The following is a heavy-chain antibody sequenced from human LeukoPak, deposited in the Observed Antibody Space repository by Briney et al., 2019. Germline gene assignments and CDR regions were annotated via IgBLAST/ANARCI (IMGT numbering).Heavy chain of an antibody. Sequence: ASVKVSCKASGGTFSSYAISWVRQAPGQGLEWMGGIIPIFGTANYAQKFQGRVTITADESTSTAYMELSSLRSEDTAVYYCARGRGATVTTYFDYWGQGTLVTVSS. CDR1: GGTFSSYA. D-gene: IGHD4-17*01. CDR2: IIPIFGTA. V-gene: IGHV1-69*13. J-gene: IGHJ4*02. CDR3: ARGRGATVTTYFDY.